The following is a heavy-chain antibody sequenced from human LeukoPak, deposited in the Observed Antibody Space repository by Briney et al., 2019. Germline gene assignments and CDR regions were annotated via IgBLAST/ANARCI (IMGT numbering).Heavy chain of an antibody. V-gene: IGHV4-59*08. CDR1: GGSISSYY. J-gene: IGHJ4*02. CDR2: IYYSGST. Sequence: PSETLSLTCTVSGGSISSYYWSWIRQPPGKGLEWIGYIYYSGSTNYNPSLKSRVTISVDTSKNQFSLKLSSVTAADTAVYYCARRGEDDILTGYLDYWGQGTLVTVSS. CDR3: ARRGEDDILTGYLDY. D-gene: IGHD3-9*01.